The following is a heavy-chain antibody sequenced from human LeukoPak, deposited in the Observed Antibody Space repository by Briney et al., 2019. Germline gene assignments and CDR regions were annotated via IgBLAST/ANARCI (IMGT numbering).Heavy chain of an antibody. Sequence: SVKVSCKASGGTFSSYAISWVRQAPGQGLEWMGGIIPIFGTANYAQKFQGRVTITTDESTSTAYMELSSLRSEDTAVYYCARDFGATDYYYYYMDVWGKGTTVTVSS. J-gene: IGHJ6*03. V-gene: IGHV1-69*05. CDR3: ARDFGATDYYYYYMDV. D-gene: IGHD3-10*01. CDR2: IIPIFGTA. CDR1: GGTFSSYA.